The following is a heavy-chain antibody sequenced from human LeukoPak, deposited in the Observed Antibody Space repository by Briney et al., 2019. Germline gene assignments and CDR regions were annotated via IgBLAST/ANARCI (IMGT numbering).Heavy chain of an antibody. Sequence: PGGSLRLSCAASGSIFSNAWMSWVRQAPGKGLEWVGRIKSKTDGGTIDYAAPVKGRFTLSRDDSKNRLYLQINSLKIEDTAVYHCTTESGVPYCTGGGCYWDRNYYYYYMDVWGKGTTVTVSS. D-gene: IGHD2-8*02. J-gene: IGHJ6*03. CDR1: GSIFSNAW. CDR3: TTESGVPYCTGGGCYWDRNYYYYYMDV. CDR2: IKSKTDGGTI. V-gene: IGHV3-15*01.